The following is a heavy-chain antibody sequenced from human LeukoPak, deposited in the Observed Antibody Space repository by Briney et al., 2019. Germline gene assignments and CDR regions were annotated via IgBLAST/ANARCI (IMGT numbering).Heavy chain of an antibody. D-gene: IGHD3-16*01. CDR1: GFTFCTYW. CDR2: ISGSGGST. J-gene: IGHJ6*03. CDR3: AKLGPYYYYMDV. Sequence: GGSLRLSCGASGFTFCTYWMHWVRHAPGKGLEWVSAISGSGGSTYYADSVKGRFTISRDNSKNTLYLQMNSLRAEDTAVYYCAKLGPYYYYMDVWGKGTTVTVSS. V-gene: IGHV3-23*01.